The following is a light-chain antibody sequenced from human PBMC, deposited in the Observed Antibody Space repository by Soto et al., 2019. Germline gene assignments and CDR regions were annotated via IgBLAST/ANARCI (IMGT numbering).Light chain of an antibody. CDR3: QQYGSSPCT. V-gene: IGKV3-20*01. J-gene: IGKJ1*01. Sequence: EIVLTQPPGTLSLSPGERATLSCRASQSVSSNYLAWYQQKPGQAPRPLIYGASSRATGIPDRFSGSGAGTDFTLTISRLESEDFAVYYCQQYGSSPCTFGQGTKVDIK. CDR2: GAS. CDR1: QSVSSNY.